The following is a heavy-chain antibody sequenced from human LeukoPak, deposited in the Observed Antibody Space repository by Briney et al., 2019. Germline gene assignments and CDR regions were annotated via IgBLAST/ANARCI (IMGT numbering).Heavy chain of an antibody. Sequence: GGSLRLSCAASGFTFDDYGMSWVRQAPGKGLEWVSGINWNGGSTGYADSVKGRFTISRDNAKNPLYLQMNSLRAEDTALYYCARVSGYSSSWYPFDYWGQGTLVTVSS. CDR2: INWNGGST. J-gene: IGHJ4*02. CDR3: ARVSGYSSSWYPFDY. V-gene: IGHV3-20*04. D-gene: IGHD6-13*01. CDR1: GFTFDDYG.